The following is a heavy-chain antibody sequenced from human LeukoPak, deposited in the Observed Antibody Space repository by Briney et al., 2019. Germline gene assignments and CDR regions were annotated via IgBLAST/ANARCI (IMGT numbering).Heavy chain of an antibody. CDR2: ISAYNGNT. V-gene: IGHV1-18*01. Sequence: ASVKVSCKASGYTFTSYGISWVRQAPGQGLEWMGWISAYNGNTNYAQKLQGRVTMTTDTSTSTAYMELRSLRSDDTAVYYCARDPPNYYDSRGNWFDPWGQGTLVTVSS. J-gene: IGHJ5*02. D-gene: IGHD3-22*01. CDR1: GYTFTSYG. CDR3: ARDPPNYYDSRGNWFDP.